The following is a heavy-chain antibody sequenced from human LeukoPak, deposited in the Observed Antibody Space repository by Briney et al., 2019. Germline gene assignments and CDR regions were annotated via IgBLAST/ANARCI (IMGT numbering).Heavy chain of an antibody. CDR2: IIPIFGTA. CDR1: GGTFSSYA. D-gene: IGHD4-17*01. J-gene: IGHJ4*02. Sequence: ASVKVSCKASGGTFSSYAISRVRQAPGQGLEWMGGIIPIFGTANYAQKFQGRVTITTDESTSTAYMELSSLRSEDTAVYYCSGGTVTTMIFDYWGQGTLVTVSS. CDR3: SGGTVTTMIFDY. V-gene: IGHV1-69*05.